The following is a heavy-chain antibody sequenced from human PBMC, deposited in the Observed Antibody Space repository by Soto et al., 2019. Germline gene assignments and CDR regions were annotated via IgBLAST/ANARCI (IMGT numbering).Heavy chain of an antibody. J-gene: IGHJ4*02. V-gene: IGHV3-74*01. CDR1: GFTFSNYW. CDR3: VRDSHGDY. Sequence: EVQLVEAGGGLVQPGGSLRLSCAGSGFTFSNYWMHWVRQAPGKGLEWVSRIDHDGTTDYADSVRGRFTISRDNAENTLYLQMNSPRPEDRAVYYCVRDSHGDYWGQGTLVTVSS. CDR2: IDHDGTT.